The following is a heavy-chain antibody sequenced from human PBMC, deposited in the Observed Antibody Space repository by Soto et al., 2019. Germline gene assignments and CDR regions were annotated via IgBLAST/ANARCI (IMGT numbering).Heavy chain of an antibody. Sequence: GGSLRLSCAASGFTFSSYGMHWVRQAPGKGLEWVAVISYDGSNKYYADSVKGRFTISRDNSKNTLYLQMNSLRAKDTAVYYCAKDQGRGGYSYGYFSPYFDYWGQGTLVTVSS. CDR3: AKDQGRGGYSYGYFSPYFDY. D-gene: IGHD5-18*01. V-gene: IGHV3-30*18. CDR1: GFTFSSYG. CDR2: ISYDGSNK. J-gene: IGHJ4*02.